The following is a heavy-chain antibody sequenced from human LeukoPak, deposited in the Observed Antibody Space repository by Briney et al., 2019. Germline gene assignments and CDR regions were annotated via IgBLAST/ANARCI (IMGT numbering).Heavy chain of an antibody. V-gene: IGHV1-46*01. CDR1: GYTFTSYY. CDR3: ARDGLYCSSTSCSWRFDY. D-gene: IGHD2-2*01. CDR2: INPSGGST. J-gene: IGHJ4*02. Sequence: ASVKVSCKASGYTFTSYYMRWVRQAPGQGLEWMGIINPSGGSTSYAQKFQGRVTMTRDTSTSTVYMELSSLRSEDTAVYYCARDGLYCSSTSCSWRFDYWGQGTLVTVSS.